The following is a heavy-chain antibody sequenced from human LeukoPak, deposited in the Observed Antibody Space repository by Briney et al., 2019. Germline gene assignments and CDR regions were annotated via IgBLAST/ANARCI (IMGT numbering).Heavy chain of an antibody. D-gene: IGHD2-21*01. CDR3: ARGSVGFDP. V-gene: IGHV1-46*01. CDR1: GYSFTNYG. CDR2: INPSGGST. J-gene: IGHJ5*02. Sequence: ASVKVSCKASGYSFTNYGITWVRQAPGQGLEWMGIINPSGGSTSYAQKFQGRVTMTRDTSTSTVYMELSSLRSEDTAVYYCARGSVGFDPWGQGTLVTVSS.